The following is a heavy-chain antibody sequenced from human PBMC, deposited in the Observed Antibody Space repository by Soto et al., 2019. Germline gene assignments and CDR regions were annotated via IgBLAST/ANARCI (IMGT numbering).Heavy chain of an antibody. CDR3: ATAEVDY. J-gene: IGHJ4*02. V-gene: IGHV3-74*01. CDR1: GYTFRNHW. Sequence: GGSLRLSCAVAGYTFRNHWMHWVRQAPGKGLEWVSRMNSDGSIINYKDSVKGRFTVSRDNAKNTLYLQMNSLRVEDTAVYYCATAEVDYWGPGXLVTVSS. CDR2: MNSDGSII.